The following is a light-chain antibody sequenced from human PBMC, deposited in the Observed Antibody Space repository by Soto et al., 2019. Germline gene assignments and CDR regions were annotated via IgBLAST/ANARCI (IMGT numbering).Light chain of an antibody. J-gene: IGKJ3*01. Sequence: EIVLTQSPGTLSVSPGERVTLSCRASQRVNSNYLAWYQQRPGQAPRLLIFGASYRATGIPDRFSGSGSGRDFTLTISRLEAEDFAVYYCQQYSSSPPEFTFGPGTKVDSK. CDR1: QRVNSNY. CDR2: GAS. V-gene: IGKV3-20*01. CDR3: QQYSSSPPEFT.